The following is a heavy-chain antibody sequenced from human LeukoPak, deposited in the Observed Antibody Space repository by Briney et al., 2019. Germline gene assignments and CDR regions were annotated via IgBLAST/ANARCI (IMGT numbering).Heavy chain of an antibody. V-gene: IGHV1-24*01. D-gene: IGHD5-24*01. J-gene: IGHJ4*02. Sequence: ASVKVSCKVSGYTLTELSMHWVRQAPGKGLEWMGGFDPEDGETIYAQKFQGRVTMTEDTSTDTAYMELSSLRSEDTAVYYCARVPRDGYNYSFDYWGQGTLVTVSS. CDR2: FDPEDGET. CDR3: ARVPRDGYNYSFDY. CDR1: GYTLTELS.